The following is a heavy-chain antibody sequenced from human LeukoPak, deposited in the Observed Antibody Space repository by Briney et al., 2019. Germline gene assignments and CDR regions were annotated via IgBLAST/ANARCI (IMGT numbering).Heavy chain of an antibody. D-gene: IGHD3-9*01. CDR1: GFTFSSYA. J-gene: IGHJ4*02. V-gene: IGHV3-23*01. CDR2: IIVSGTST. CDR3: AKGTPDILTGYYRFAMIDY. Sequence: GGSLRLSCAASGFTFSSYAMSCVREAPGKGRECVSAIIVSGTSTYYADSVKGRFTISRDNSKNTLYLQMNSLRAEDTAVYYCAKGTPDILTGYYRFAMIDYWGQGTLVTASS.